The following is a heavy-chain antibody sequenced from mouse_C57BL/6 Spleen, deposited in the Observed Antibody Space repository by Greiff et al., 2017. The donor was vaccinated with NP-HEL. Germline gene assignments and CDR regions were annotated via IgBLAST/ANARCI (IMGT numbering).Heavy chain of an antibody. CDR2: IYPGDGAT. J-gene: IGHJ4*01. CDR3: ARAGYEYDLAKDY. V-gene: IGHV1-82*01. CDR1: GYAFSSSW. D-gene: IGHD2-4*01. Sequence: VQLQQSGPELVKPGASVKISCKASGYAFSSSWMNWVKQRPGKGLEWIGRIYPGDGATNYNGKFKGKATLTADKSSSTAYMQLSSLTSEDSAVYFCARAGYEYDLAKDYWGQGTSVTVSS.